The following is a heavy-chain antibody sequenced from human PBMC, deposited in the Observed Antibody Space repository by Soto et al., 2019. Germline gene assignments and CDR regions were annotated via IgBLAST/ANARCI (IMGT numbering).Heavy chain of an antibody. D-gene: IGHD3-22*01. CDR2: IYTSGST. J-gene: IGHJ4*02. CDR1: GGSISSYY. Sequence: SETLFLTCTVSGGSISSYYWSWIWQPAGKGLEWIGRIYTSGSTSYNPSLKSRVTMSVATSKKQLYLKLSSVTAADTAVYYCARDLEVLGYYDSSGYYSVEDWGKGTLVTVS. V-gene: IGHV4-4*07. CDR3: ARDLEVLGYYDSSGYYSVED.